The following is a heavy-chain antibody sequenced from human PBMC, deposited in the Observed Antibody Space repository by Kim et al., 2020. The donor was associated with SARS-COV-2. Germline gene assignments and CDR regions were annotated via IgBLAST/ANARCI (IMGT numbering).Heavy chain of an antibody. V-gene: IGHV3-23*01. D-gene: IGHD4-4*01. J-gene: IGHJ3*01. Sequence: GGSLRLSCATSGLTFTKYAMSWVRQAPGKGLEWVSSMSGTGDIRYYADSVRGRFTVSRDNSKNTFHLQMDSLKAADTARYYCAKDSSSTYGGDAFDVWG. CDR1: GLTFTKYA. CDR3: AKDSSSTYGGDAFDV. CDR2: MSGTGDIR.